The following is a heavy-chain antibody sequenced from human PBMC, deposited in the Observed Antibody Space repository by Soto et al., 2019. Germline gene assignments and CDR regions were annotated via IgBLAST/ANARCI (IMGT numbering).Heavy chain of an antibody. V-gene: IGHV1-3*01. D-gene: IGHD5-18*01. CDR3: ARDIQSVGPRANDAFDL. CDR2: LNPDTGNT. J-gene: IGHJ3*01. Sequence: QVQLVQSGAELKKPGASVNISCTASGFTFSDNLINWVRQVPGQGLEWMGRLNPDTGNTRYSETFQGRVTISRHPSASIAYLELSGLENEDTALYFCARDIQSVGPRANDAFDLWGQGTMITVSS. CDR1: GFTFSDNL.